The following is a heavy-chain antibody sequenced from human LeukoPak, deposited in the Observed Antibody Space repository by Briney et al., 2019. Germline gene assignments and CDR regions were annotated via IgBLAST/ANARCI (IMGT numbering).Heavy chain of an antibody. J-gene: IGHJ4*02. CDR3: AKDTRAWGYFDY. D-gene: IGHD3-16*01. CDR1: GFTFDDYA. CDR2: ISWNSGSI. Sequence: SLRLSCAASGFTFDDYAMHWVRQAPGKGLEWVSGISWNSGSIGYADSVKGRFTISRDNAKNSLYLQMNSLRAEDTALYYCAKDTRAWGYFDYWGQGTLVTVSS. V-gene: IGHV3-9*01.